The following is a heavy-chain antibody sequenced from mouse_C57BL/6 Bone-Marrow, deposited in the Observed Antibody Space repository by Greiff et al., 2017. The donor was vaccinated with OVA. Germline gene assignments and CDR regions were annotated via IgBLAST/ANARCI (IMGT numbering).Heavy chain of an antibody. J-gene: IGHJ2*01. CDR1: GYAFSSSW. Sequence: VQLQQSGPELVKPGASVKISCKASGYAFSSSWMNWVKQRPGKGLEWIGRIYPGDGDTNYNGKFKGKATLTADKSSSTAYMQLSSLTSEDSEVYFCARHEDGYYASYFDYGGQGTTLTVSS. D-gene: IGHD2-3*01. V-gene: IGHV1-82*01. CDR2: IYPGDGDT. CDR3: ARHEDGYYASYFDY.